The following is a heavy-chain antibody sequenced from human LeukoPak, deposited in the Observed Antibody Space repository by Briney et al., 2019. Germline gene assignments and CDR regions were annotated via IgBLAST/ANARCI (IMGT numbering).Heavy chain of an antibody. Sequence: GGSLRLSCAASGFTFSSYGMHWVRQAPGKGLEYVSTISTNGGRTYYANSVKGRFTISRDNSKNTVYLQMGSLRAEDMAVYYCARERRGDDAFDIWGQGTMVTVSS. D-gene: IGHD3-16*01. CDR1: GFTFSSYG. V-gene: IGHV3-64*01. CDR3: ARERRGDDAFDI. CDR2: ISTNGGRT. J-gene: IGHJ3*02.